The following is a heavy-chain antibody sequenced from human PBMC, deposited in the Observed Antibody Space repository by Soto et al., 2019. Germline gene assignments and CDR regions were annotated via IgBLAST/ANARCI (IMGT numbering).Heavy chain of an antibody. J-gene: IGHJ4*02. CDR2: ISSTTNYI. Sequence: KTEGSRRLSCAASWFTFTRYRMNWVRQAPGKGLEWVSSISSTTNYIYYGDSMKGRFTISRDNAKNSRYLEMNSLRAEDTAVYYCASEPEDFTSNFDYCRQGTLVTVSS. CDR1: WFTFTRYR. V-gene: IGHV3-21*06. CDR3: ASEPEDFTSNFDY.